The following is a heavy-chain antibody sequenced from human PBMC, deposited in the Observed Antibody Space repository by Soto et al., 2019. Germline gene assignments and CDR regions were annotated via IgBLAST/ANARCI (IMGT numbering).Heavy chain of an antibody. Sequence: QVQLQESGPGLVKPSETLSLTCTVSGASVNGGGYYWSWIRQFPGKGVEWIGEIYHSGSTNYNPSLKSRVTISVDKSKNQFSLKLSSVTAADTAVYYCAKGSGLGGSALDYWGQGTLVTVSS. V-gene: IGHV4-61*08. CDR3: AKGSGLGGSALDY. D-gene: IGHD1-26*01. CDR2: IYHSGST. CDR1: GASVNGGGYY. J-gene: IGHJ4*02.